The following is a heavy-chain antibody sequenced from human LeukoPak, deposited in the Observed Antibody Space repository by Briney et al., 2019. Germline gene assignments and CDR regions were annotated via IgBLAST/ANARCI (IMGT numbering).Heavy chain of an antibody. CDR1: GYTFTGYY. V-gene: IGHV1-2*06. CDR2: INPNNGDT. J-gene: IGHJ4*02. Sequence: ASVTVSCKASGYTFTGYYIHWVRQAPGQGLEWMGRINPNNGDTNYAQKFTGRVTLTRDTSIGTAYMEPSSLRSDDTAMYYCVREITRATTYFDSWGQGTLVTVSS. CDR3: VREITRATTYFDS. D-gene: IGHD1-26*01.